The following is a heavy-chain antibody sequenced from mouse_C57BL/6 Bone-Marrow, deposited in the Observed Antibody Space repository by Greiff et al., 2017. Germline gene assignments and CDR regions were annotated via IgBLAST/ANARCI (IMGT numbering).Heavy chain of an antibody. D-gene: IGHD4-1*02. CDR1: GFNIKDDY. CDR3: TSSTGWFAY. CDR2: IDPENGDT. V-gene: IGHV14-4*01. Sequence: EVKLVESGAELVRPGASVKLSCTASGFNIKDDYIHWVKQRPEQGLEWIGWIDPENGDTEYASKFQGKATITADTSSNTAYLQLSSLTSEDTAVYYCTSSTGWFAYWGQGTLVTVSA. J-gene: IGHJ3*01.